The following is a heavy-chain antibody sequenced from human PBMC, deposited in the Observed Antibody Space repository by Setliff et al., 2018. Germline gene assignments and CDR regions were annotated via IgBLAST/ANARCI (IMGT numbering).Heavy chain of an antibody. CDR2: IDNRGTT. CDR1: GASITTYY. CDR3: ARDPLAASGTIYYGLDV. J-gene: IGHJ6*02. D-gene: IGHD6-13*01. Sequence: SETLSLTCSVSGASITTYYWHWIRQPPGKGLEWIGFIDNRGTTNYNPALKSRVTISTDASKNHFALTLTSMTAADTAVYYCARDPLAASGTIYYGLDVWGQGTAVTVSS. V-gene: IGHV4-59*01.